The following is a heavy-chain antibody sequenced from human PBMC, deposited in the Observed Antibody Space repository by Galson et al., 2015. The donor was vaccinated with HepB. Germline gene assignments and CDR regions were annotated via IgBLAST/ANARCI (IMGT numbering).Heavy chain of an antibody. J-gene: IGHJ6*02. CDR3: ARDRDWNYSYYYYGMDV. D-gene: IGHD1-7*01. CDR1: GYTFTSYG. V-gene: IGHV1-18*04. CDR2: ISAYNGNT. Sequence: SVKVPCKASGYTFTSYGISWVRQAPGQGLEWMGWISAYNGNTNYAQKLQGRVTMTTDTSTSTAYMELRSLRSDDTAVYYCARDRDWNYSYYYYGMDVWGQGTTVTVSS.